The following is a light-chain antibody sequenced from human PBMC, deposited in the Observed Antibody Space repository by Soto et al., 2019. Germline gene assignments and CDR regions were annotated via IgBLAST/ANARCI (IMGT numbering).Light chain of an antibody. CDR2: DAS. J-gene: IGKJ1*01. CDR3: QQYGSSGK. V-gene: IGKV3-20*01. Sequence: EIVFTQAPGTLSLSAGEIATLAWSPSQTISSDDLAWYDHKPGQAPRLLIYDASNRATGIPDRSSGSGSGTDFTLTISRLEAEDFAVYYCQQYGSSGKFGQGTKVDI. CDR1: QTISSDD.